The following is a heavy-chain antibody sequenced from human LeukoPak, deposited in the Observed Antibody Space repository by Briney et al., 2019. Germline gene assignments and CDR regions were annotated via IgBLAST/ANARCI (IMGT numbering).Heavy chain of an antibody. CDR2: ISGSGGST. CDR1: GFTFRSYA. CDR3: AKAGIGVVGYFDY. D-gene: IGHD6-19*01. J-gene: IGHJ4*02. Sequence: PGGSLRLSCAASGFTFRSYAMSWVRQAPGKGLEWVSAISGSGGSTYYADSVKGRFTISRDNSKNTLYLQMNSLRDEDTALYYCAKAGIGVVGYFDYWGQGTLVTVSS. V-gene: IGHV3-23*01.